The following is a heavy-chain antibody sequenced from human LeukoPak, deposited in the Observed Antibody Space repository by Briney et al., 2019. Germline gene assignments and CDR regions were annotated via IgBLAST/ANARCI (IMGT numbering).Heavy chain of an antibody. CDR3: ARTGGGSSGYYGDYYYYYGMDV. D-gene: IGHD3-22*01. CDR2: INTNTGNP. V-gene: IGHV7-4-1*02. CDR1: GYTFTSYA. Sequence: ASVKVSCKASGYTFTSYAMNWVRQAPGQGLEWMGWINTNTGNPTYAQGFTGRFVFSLDTSVSTAYLQISSLKAEDTAVYYCARTGGGSSGYYGDYYYYYGMDVWGQGTTATVSS. J-gene: IGHJ6*02.